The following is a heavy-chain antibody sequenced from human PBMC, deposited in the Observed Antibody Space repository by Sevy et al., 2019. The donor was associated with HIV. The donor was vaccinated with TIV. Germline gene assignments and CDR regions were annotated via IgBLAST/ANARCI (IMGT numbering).Heavy chain of an antibody. Sequence: GGSLRLSCAASGFTFSSYAMHWVRQAPGKGLEWVSAISNSGSDTNYAGSVKGRFTISRDNSKNTLYVQMNSLSAEDTAVYYCAKDRITVIGDAFDLWGQGTMVTVSS. J-gene: IGHJ3*01. CDR2: ISNSGSDT. CDR1: GFTFSSYA. D-gene: IGHD4-17*01. V-gene: IGHV3-23*01. CDR3: AKDRITVIGDAFDL.